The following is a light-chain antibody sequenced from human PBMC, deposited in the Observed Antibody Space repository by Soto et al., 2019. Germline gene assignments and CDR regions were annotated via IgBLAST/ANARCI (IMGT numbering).Light chain of an antibody. J-gene: IGKJ4*02. V-gene: IGKV3-11*01. Sequence: EIVLTQSPVTLSLSPGERATLSCRASQSVTTFLAWYQQKPGQAPRLLIYDASKRATGIPARFSGSGSGTDFTPTISSLEPEDFAVDYWQQRTNWPLTFGGGTKVEIK. CDR2: DAS. CDR1: QSVTTF. CDR3: QQRTNWPLT.